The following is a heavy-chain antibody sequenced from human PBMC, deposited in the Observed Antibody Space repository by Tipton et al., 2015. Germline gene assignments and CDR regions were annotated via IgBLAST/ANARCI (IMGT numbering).Heavy chain of an antibody. J-gene: IGHJ4*02. D-gene: IGHD3-22*01. CDR2: IHHGGST. Sequence: TLSLTCTVSSGSVSSGAYYWGWIRQPPGKGLEWIGEIHHGGSTNYNPSLKSRVTISVDTSKNQFSLWLSSVTAADTAVYYCARAYYYDSSGYPLFDYWGQGTLVTVSS. CDR3: ARAYYYDSSGYPLFDY. V-gene: IGHV4-31*03. CDR1: SGSVSSGAYY.